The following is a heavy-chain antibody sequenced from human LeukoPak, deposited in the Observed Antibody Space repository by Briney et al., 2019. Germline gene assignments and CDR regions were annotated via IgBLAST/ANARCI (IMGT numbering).Heavy chain of an antibody. J-gene: IGHJ4*02. CDR1: GFTFITYA. D-gene: IGHD6-19*01. Sequence: GGSLRLSCAASGFTFITYAMSWVRQAPGKGLEWVSGISGSGGNTYYAGSVKGRFTISRDNSKNTLYLQMNSLRAEDTAVYYCAKDRGSGWYRFDYWSQGTLVTVSS. V-gene: IGHV3-23*01. CDR2: ISGSGGNT. CDR3: AKDRGSGWYRFDY.